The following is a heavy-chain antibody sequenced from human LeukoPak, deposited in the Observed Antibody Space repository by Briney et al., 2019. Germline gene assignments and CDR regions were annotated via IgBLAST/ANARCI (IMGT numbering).Heavy chain of an antibody. J-gene: IGHJ4*02. CDR1: GGYFSGYY. D-gene: IGHD2-2*01. CDR3: TSSKSRPYLPPLPKSQYYFDY. CDR2: INHSGST. V-gene: IGHV4-34*01. Sequence: PSEALFLTCAVYGGYFSGYYWGWIRQPPGKGLEWIGEINHSGSTNYNPSLKSRVTISVDTSKNQFSLKLSSVTAADTAVYYCTSSKSRPYLPPLPKSQYYFDYWGQGTLVTVSS.